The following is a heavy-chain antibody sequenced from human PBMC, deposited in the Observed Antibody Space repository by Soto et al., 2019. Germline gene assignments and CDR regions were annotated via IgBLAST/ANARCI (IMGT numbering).Heavy chain of an antibody. D-gene: IGHD2-2*01. CDR1: GGSISSSSYY. Sequence: SETLSLTCTVSGGSISSSSYYWGWIRQPPGKGLEWIGSIYYSGSTYYNPSLKSRVTISVDTSKNQFSLKLSSVTAADTAVYYCERYCSSTSCYGGVDDAFDIWGQGTMVTVSS. CDR3: ERYCSSTSCYGGVDDAFDI. CDR2: IYYSGST. J-gene: IGHJ3*02. V-gene: IGHV4-39*01.